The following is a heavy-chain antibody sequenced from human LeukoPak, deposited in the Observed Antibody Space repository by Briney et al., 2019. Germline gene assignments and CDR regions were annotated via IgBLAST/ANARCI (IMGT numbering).Heavy chain of an antibody. Sequence: ASVKVSCKASGYTFTSNYMLWVRQAPGQGLEWMGIINPSGGSTSYAQKFQGRVTMTRDTSTSTVYMELSRLRSDDTAVYYCARDRQLTMVRGVMCNWFDPWGQGTLVTVSS. V-gene: IGHV1-46*01. CDR3: ARDRQLTMVRGVMCNWFDP. J-gene: IGHJ5*02. CDR1: GYTFTSNY. D-gene: IGHD3-10*01. CDR2: INPSGGST.